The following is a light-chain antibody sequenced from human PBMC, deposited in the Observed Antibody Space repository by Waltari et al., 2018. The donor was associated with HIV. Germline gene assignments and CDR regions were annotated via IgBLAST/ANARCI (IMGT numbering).Light chain of an antibody. V-gene: IGLV2-14*03. Sequence: QSALTQPPSVSGSPGQSITISCTGPSHDAGGHNYLPRYQPHPGKAPKLIIYDVSNRPSGVFNRFSCSKSGNTASLTISGLQAEDEADYYCNSYTTSSTLHVVFGGGTKLTVL. CDR3: NSYTTSSTLHVV. CDR2: DVS. J-gene: IGLJ2*01. CDR1: SHDAGGHNY.